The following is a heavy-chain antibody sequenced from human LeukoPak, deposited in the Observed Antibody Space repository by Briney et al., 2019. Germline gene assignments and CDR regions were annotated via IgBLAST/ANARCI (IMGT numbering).Heavy chain of an antibody. V-gene: IGHV4-61*02. CDR1: GGSISSGSYF. Sequence: SETLSLTCTVSGGSISSGSYFWSWIRQPAGKGLEWIGRIYTSGSTNYNPSLKSRVTISVDTSKNQFSLKLSSVTAADTAVYYCARDGCCSSTSCYDAFDIWGQGTMVTVSS. D-gene: IGHD2-2*01. CDR3: ARDGCCSSTSCYDAFDI. CDR2: IYTSGST. J-gene: IGHJ3*02.